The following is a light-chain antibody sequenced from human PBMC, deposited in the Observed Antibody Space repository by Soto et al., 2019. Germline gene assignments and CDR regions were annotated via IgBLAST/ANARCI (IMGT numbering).Light chain of an antibody. CDR1: QNIHNP. V-gene: IGKV3-15*01. Sequence: DKLMSQSSATLSVSPGERVTLSCRASQNIHNPMSWYQQKPGQAPRLLIYGASTRATGIPARFSGSGSGTDFTLTISSLEPEDFAVYYCQQRSTWPPFSFGPGTKVDIK. CDR2: GAS. CDR3: QQRSTWPPFS. J-gene: IGKJ3*01.